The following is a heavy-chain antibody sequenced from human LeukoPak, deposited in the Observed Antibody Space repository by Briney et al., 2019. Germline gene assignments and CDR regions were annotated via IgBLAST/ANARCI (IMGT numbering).Heavy chain of an antibody. CDR3: ARGEQAVITTLIKNYYYGMDV. D-gene: IGHD3-22*01. CDR2: IYYSGST. V-gene: IGHV4-59*01. CDR1: GGSISSYY. Sequence: SETLSLTCTVSGGSISSYYWSWIRQPPGKGLEWIGYIYYSGSTNYNPSLKSRVTISVDTSKNQFSLKLSSVTAADTAVYYCARGEQAVITTLIKNYYYGMDVWGQGTTVTVSS. J-gene: IGHJ6*02.